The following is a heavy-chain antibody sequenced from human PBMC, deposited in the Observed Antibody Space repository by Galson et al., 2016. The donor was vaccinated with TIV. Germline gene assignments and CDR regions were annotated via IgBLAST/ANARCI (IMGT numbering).Heavy chain of an antibody. D-gene: IGHD6-19*01. CDR2: IDPSDSYT. CDR1: GYSFTNYR. CDR3: ARFNQVADNHLDY. J-gene: IGHJ4*02. V-gene: IGHV5-10-1*01. Sequence: QSGAEVKKPGESLRISCKASGYSFTNYRITWVRQMPGKGLEWMGKIDPSDSYTNYSPSLQGHVTISVDKSIRTAYLQWSSLKASDTAIYYCARFNQVADNHLDYWGQGTLVTVSS.